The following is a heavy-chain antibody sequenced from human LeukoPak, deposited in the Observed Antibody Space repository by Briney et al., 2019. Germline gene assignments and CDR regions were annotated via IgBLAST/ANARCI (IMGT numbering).Heavy chain of an antibody. CDR3: ASEEPAAPGPPYYYYYGMDV. D-gene: IGHD2-2*01. J-gene: IGHJ6*04. Sequence: SVKVSCKASGGTFSSYAISWVRQAPGQELEWMGGIIPIFGTANYAQKFQGRVTITADKSTSTAYMELSSLRSEDTAVYYCASEEPAAPGPPYYYYYGMDVWGKGTTVTVSS. CDR2: IIPIFGTA. CDR1: GGTFSSYA. V-gene: IGHV1-69*06.